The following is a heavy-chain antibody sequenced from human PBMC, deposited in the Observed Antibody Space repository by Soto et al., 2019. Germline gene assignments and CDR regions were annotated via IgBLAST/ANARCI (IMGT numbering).Heavy chain of an antibody. J-gene: IGHJ2*01. D-gene: IGHD3-10*01. CDR2: ISGSGGST. CDR3: GKVSLCFGELPCYFDL. CDR1: GFTFSSYA. V-gene: IGHV3-23*01. Sequence: EVQLLESGGGLVQPGGSLRLSCAASGFTFSSYAMSWVRQAPGKGLEWVSAISGSGGSTYYADSVKGRFTISRDNPKNTLYLQLHSLRAEATAVYDCGKVSLCFGELPCYFDLWGRGTLVTVSS.